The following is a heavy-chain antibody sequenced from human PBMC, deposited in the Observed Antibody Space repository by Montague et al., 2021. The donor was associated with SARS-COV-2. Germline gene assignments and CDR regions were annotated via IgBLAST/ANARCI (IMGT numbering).Heavy chain of an antibody. D-gene: IGHD2-21*01. CDR3: ARGSSGGDFVIRSGMDV. J-gene: IGHJ6*02. V-gene: IGHV3-53*01. CDR1: GFTVSSNY. Sequence: SLRLSCAASGFTVSSNYMSWVRQAPGKGLEWVSIIYSGGTTYYADSVKGRFTISRDNSKNSLYLQMNGLRAEDTAVYYCARGSSGGDFVIRSGMDVWGQGTTVTVSS. CDR2: IYSGGTT.